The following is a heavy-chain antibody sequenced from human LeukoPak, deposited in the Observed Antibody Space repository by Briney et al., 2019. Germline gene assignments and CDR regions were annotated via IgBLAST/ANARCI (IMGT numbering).Heavy chain of an antibody. V-gene: IGHV5-51*01. J-gene: IGHJ4*02. D-gene: IGHD4-17*01. CDR3: ASSYGDYTFSFDY. Sequence: PGESLKISCKGSGYSFISYWIGWVRQMPGKGLEWMGIIYPGDSDTRYSPSFQGQVTISADKSISTAYLQWSSLKASDTAMYYCASSYGDYTFSFDYWGQGTLVTVSS. CDR1: GYSFISYW. CDR2: IYPGDSDT.